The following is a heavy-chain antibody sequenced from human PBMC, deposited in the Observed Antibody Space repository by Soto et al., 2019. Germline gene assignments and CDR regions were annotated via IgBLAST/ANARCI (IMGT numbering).Heavy chain of an antibody. J-gene: IGHJ4*02. CDR2: IVPIVDTS. Sequence: QVQLVQSGAEVRQPASSVKVSCKTSGGTFSSYAISWVRQAPGQGLEWMGGIVPIVDTSTNAQKFQGRVTITADESTSTAYMELSSLRSDDTAIYYCVTVVAIPGYPDNWGQGTLVTVSS. V-gene: IGHV1-69*12. CDR1: GGTFSSYA. D-gene: IGHD5-12*01. CDR3: VTVVAIPGYPDN.